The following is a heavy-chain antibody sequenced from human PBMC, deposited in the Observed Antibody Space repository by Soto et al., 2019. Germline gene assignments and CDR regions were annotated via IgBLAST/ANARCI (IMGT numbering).Heavy chain of an antibody. CDR1: GGSISSYY. CDR2: IYYSGST. CDR3: VSSWYGAFDI. Sequence: SETLSLTYTVSGGSISSYYWSWIRQPPGKGLEWIGYIYYSGSTNYNPSLKSRVTISVDTSKNQFSLKLSSVTAADTAVYYCVSSWYGAFDIWGQGTMVTVSS. J-gene: IGHJ3*02. D-gene: IGHD6-13*01. V-gene: IGHV4-59*01.